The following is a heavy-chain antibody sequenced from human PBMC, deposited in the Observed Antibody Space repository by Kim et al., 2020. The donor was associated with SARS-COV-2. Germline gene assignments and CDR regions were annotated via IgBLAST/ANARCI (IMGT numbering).Heavy chain of an antibody. D-gene: IGHD2-2*02. V-gene: IGHV3-74*01. CDR3: AKDIHILVDY. J-gene: IGHJ4*02. Sequence: GGSLRLSCAASGFTFSNFWMHWVRQAPGKGLEWVSRIKGDGSLTDYADSVKGRFTISRDNAKNTLYLQMDSLRAEDTAGYYCAKDIHILVDYWGEGTLVT. CDR2: IKGDGSLT. CDR1: GFTFSNFW.